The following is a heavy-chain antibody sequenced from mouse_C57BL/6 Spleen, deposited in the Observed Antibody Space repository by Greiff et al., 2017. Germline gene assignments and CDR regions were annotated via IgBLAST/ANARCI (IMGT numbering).Heavy chain of an antibody. J-gene: IGHJ4*01. V-gene: IGHV1-84*01. CDR3: ADGNYSYYYAMDY. Sequence: QVQLQQSGPELVKPGASVKISCKASGYTFTDYYINWVTQRPGQGLEWIGWIDPGSGNTKYNEKFKGQATLTVDTSSSTAYMQLSSLTSEDSAVYFCADGNYSYYYAMDYWGQGTSVTVSS. CDR1: GYTFTDYY. CDR2: IDPGSGNT. D-gene: IGHD2-1*01.